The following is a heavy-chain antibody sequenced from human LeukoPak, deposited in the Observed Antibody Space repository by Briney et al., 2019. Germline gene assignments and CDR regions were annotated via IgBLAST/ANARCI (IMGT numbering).Heavy chain of an antibody. J-gene: IGHJ4*02. Sequence: SETLSLTCTVSGGSISSDYWSWIRQPPGKGLEWIGYISYSGSTYYNPSLKSRLTISVDTSKKQFSLKLSSVTAADTAVYYCARLNSGYETYFDYWGQGTLVTVSS. D-gene: IGHD5-12*01. V-gene: IGHV4-59*08. CDR3: ARLNSGYETYFDY. CDR2: ISYSGST. CDR1: GGSISSDY.